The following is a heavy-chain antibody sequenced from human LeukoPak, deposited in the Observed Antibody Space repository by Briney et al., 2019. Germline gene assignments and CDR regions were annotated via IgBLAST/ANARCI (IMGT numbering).Heavy chain of an antibody. CDR1: GFTFSNHR. V-gene: IGHV3-7*03. D-gene: IGHD1-26*01. Sequence: GGSLRLSCAASGFTFSNHRMSWARQAPGKGLEWVANIKQDGSETYYVDSVKGRFTISRDNAKNSLYLQMNSLRAEDTAVYYCARCDGRMGATWDYYYYGMDVWGQGTTVTVSS. CDR2: IKQDGSET. J-gene: IGHJ6*02. CDR3: ARCDGRMGATWDYYYYGMDV.